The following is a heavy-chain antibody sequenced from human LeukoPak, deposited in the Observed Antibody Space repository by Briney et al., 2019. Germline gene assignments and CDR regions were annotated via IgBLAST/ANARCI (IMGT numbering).Heavy chain of an antibody. CDR2: IWYDGSNK. Sequence: PGGSLRLSCAASGFTFSSYGMHWVRQAPGKGLEWVAVIWYDGSNKYYADSVKGRFTISGDNSKNTLYLQMNSLRAEDTAVYYCAKAEHYYDSSGYYSAVDYWGQGTLVTVSS. D-gene: IGHD3-22*01. CDR3: AKAEHYYDSSGYYSAVDY. J-gene: IGHJ4*02. CDR1: GFTFSSYG. V-gene: IGHV3-33*06.